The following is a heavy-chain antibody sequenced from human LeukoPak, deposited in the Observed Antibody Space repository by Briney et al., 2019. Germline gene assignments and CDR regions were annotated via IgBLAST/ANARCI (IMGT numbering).Heavy chain of an antibody. CDR2: IIPILGIA. CDR3: ARGSGSYLYDAFDI. D-gene: IGHD1-26*01. J-gene: IGHJ3*02. Sequence: SVKVSCKASGGTFSSYAISWVRQAPGQGLEWMGRIIPILGIANYAQKFQGRVTITADKSTSTAYMELSSLRSEDTAVYYCARGSGSYLYDAFDIWGQGTMVTVSS. CDR1: GGTFSSYA. V-gene: IGHV1-69*04.